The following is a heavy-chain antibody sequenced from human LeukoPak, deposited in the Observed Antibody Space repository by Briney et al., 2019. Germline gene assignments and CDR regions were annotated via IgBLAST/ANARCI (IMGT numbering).Heavy chain of an antibody. D-gene: IGHD3-10*01. CDR3: ARDLNPYYYGSGDFDY. J-gene: IGHJ4*02. V-gene: IGHV1-69*05. Sequence: GASVKVSCKASGGTFSSYAISWVRQAPGQGLEWMGGIIPIFGTANYAQKFQGRVTITTDESTSTAYMELSSLGSEDTAVYYCARDLNPYYYGSGDFDYWGQGTLVTVSS. CDR2: IIPIFGTA. CDR1: GGTFSSYA.